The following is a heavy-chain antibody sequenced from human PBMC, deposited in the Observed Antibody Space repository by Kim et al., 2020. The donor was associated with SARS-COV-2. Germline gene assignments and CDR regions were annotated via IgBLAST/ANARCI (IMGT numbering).Heavy chain of an antibody. Sequence: YSEGETFHADSVKGRFTISRDNSKNVLYLQMDSLRVEDTAIYYCSRGVGDYWGQGTQVTVSS. J-gene: IGHJ4*02. CDR2: YSEGET. CDR3: SRGVGDY. V-gene: IGHV3-53*01. D-gene: IGHD3-3*01.